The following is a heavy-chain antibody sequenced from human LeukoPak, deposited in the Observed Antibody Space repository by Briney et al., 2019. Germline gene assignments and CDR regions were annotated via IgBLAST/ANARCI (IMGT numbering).Heavy chain of an antibody. V-gene: IGHV3-30*01. CDR1: GFTFRSFA. Sequence: PGGSLRLSCAASGFTFRSFAMHWVRQAPGKGLDWVAVISYDGSKKYYADSVKGRFTISRDNSKNTLYLQMNSLRAEDTAVYYCARDSDYYDRSGYKYWGQGTLVTVSS. CDR3: ARDSDYYDRSGYKY. J-gene: IGHJ4*02. D-gene: IGHD3-22*01. CDR2: ISYDGSKK.